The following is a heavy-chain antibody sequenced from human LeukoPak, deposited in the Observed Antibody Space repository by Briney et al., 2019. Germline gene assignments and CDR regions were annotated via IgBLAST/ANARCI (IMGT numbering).Heavy chain of an antibody. J-gene: IGHJ1*01. CDR3: AKDHSVTYRPYFQH. D-gene: IGHD4-17*01. CDR1: GFTFSSYS. V-gene: IGHV3-21*04. CDR2: ISGSSYYI. Sequence: GGSLRLSCAASGFTFSSYSMNWVRQAPGKGLEWVPSISGSSYYIYYADSVKGRFTISRDNSKNTLYLQINILRAEDTAVYYCAKDHSVTYRPYFQHWGQGTLVTVSS.